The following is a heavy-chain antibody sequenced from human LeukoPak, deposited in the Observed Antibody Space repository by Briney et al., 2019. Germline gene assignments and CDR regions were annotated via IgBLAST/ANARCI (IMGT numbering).Heavy chain of an antibody. CDR1: GGTFSSYA. Sequence: SVKVSCKASGGTFSSYAISWVRQAPGQGLEWMGRIIPILGIANYAQKFQGRVTITADKSTSTAYMELSSLRSEDTAVYYCAREFRYYGSGSYSGYWGQGTLVTVSS. V-gene: IGHV1-69*10. J-gene: IGHJ4*02. CDR2: IIPILGIA. D-gene: IGHD3-10*01. CDR3: AREFRYYGSGSYSGY.